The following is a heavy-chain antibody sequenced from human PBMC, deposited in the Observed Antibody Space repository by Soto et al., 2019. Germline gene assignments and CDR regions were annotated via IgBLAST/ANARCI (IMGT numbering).Heavy chain of an antibody. Sequence: SETLSLPYTVSYGSIGSYYGRWIRQTPGKGLEWIGYIYYSGSTNYNPSLKSRVTISVDTSKNQFSLKLSSVTAADTAVYCCARDSSTAMVDYWGQGTLVNGSS. J-gene: IGHJ4*02. CDR2: IYYSGST. CDR3: ARDSSTAMVDY. CDR1: YGSIGSYY. D-gene: IGHD5-18*01. V-gene: IGHV4-59*01.